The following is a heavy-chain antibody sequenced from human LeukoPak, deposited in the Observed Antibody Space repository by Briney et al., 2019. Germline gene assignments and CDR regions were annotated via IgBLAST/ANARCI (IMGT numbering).Heavy chain of an antibody. CDR1: GYTFTGYY. CDR3: ARGRSNYLSY. V-gene: IGHV1-2*02. Sequence: GASVKLSCKASGYTFTGYYMHWGRQAPGQGLEWMGWINPHSGGTNYAQKFQSRVTMTRDTSISTAYMELSRLRSDDRAMYYCARGRSNYLSYWGQGTLVTVPS. CDR2: INPHSGGT. J-gene: IGHJ4*02.